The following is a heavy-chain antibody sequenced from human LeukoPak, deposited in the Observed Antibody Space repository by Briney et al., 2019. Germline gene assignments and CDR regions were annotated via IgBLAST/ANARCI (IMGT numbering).Heavy chain of an antibody. CDR2: INPNSGGT. J-gene: IGHJ4*02. CDR3: ARGTEEIVVVMGFEY. CDR1: GYTFTGYY. Sequence: ASVKVSCKASGYTFTGYYMNWVRQAPGQGLEWMGWINPNSGGTNYAQKFQGRATMTRDTSISTAYMELSRLRSDDTAVYYCARGTEEIVVVMGFEYWGQGTLVTVSS. V-gene: IGHV1-2*02. D-gene: IGHD3-22*01.